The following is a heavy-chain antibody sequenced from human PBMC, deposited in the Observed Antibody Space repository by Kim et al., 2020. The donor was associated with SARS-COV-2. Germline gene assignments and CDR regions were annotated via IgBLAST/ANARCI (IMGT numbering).Heavy chain of an antibody. V-gene: IGHV5-51*01. D-gene: IGHD1-26*01. J-gene: IGHJ3*02. Sequence: YSPSFQGQVCISVDRSISTAYLQLSSLRASDTAMYYCAKTVGGTPSDASDIWGQGTMVTVSS. CDR3: AKTVGGTPSDASDI.